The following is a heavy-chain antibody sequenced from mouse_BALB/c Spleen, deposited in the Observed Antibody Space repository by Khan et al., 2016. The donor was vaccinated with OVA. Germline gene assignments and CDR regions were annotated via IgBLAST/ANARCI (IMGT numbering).Heavy chain of an antibody. CDR3: AREWAAWFPY. V-gene: IGHV1-77*01. CDR1: GYTFTDYY. Sequence: VQLQESGAELARPGASVKLSCKASGYTFTDYYINWMKQRTGQGLEWIGEIYPGSGNIYYNEKFKGKATLTADKSSSTAYMQLSSLTSEDSAVYFCAREWAAWFPYWGQGTLVTGSA. CDR2: IYPGSGNI. J-gene: IGHJ3*01.